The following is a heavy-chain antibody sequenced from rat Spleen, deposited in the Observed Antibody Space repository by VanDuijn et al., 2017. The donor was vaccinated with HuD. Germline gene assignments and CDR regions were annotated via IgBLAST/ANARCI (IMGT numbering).Heavy chain of an antibody. CDR1: GFTFNDHF. CDR2: ISYDGSST. J-gene: IGHJ2*01. D-gene: IGHD1-11*01. V-gene: IGHV5-29*01. Sequence: EVQLVESNGGLVQPGRSLKLSCAASGFTFNDHFMAWVRQAPTKGLEWVATISYDGSSTYYRDSVKDRFTISRDNANNTLYLQMDSLRSEDTATYITARRYDFDNSGQGVMATVSS. CDR3: ARRYDFDN.